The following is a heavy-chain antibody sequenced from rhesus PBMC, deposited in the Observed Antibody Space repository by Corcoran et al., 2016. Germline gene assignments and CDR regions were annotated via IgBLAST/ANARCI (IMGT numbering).Heavy chain of an antibody. Sequence: QVQLQESGPGLVKPSETLSLTCAVSGGSISSSNWWSWIRQASGEGLEWIGNVDGSGNTHYSPSLKSRVTISKDTSKNQFSLKLNSVTAADTAVYYCTRHDYGSTAVFDYWGQGLLVTVSS. J-gene: IGHJ4*01. CDR3: TRHDYGSTAVFDY. D-gene: IGHD4-29*01. CDR2: VDGSGNT. CDR1: GGSISSSNW. V-gene: IGHV4-65*02.